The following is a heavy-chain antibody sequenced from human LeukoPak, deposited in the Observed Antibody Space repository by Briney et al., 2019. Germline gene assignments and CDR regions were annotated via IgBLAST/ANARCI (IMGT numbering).Heavy chain of an antibody. CDR3: ARAISRWFDP. J-gene: IGHJ5*02. V-gene: IGHV1-46*01. CDR2: INPSGGST. Sequence: ASVKVSCKASGYTFTSDYIHWVRQAPGQGLEWMGIINPSGGSTSYALKFQGRVTMTRDTSTSTVYMELSSLRSEDTAVYYCARAISRWFDPWGQGTLVTVSS. CDR1: GYTFTSDY.